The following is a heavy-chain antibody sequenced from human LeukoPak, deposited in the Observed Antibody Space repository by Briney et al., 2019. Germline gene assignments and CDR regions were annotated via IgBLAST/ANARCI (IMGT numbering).Heavy chain of an antibody. J-gene: IGHJ6*02. CDR3: ARVICSSTSCYGDYYGMDV. CDR1: GFTFSSYA. CDR2: ISYDGSNK. V-gene: IGHV3-30-3*01. D-gene: IGHD2-2*01. Sequence: GGSLRLSCAASGFTFSSYAMHWVRQAPGKGLEWVAVISYDGSNKYYADSVKGRFTISRDNSKNTLYLQMNSLRAEDTAVYYCARVICSSTSCYGDYYGMDVWGQGTTVTVS.